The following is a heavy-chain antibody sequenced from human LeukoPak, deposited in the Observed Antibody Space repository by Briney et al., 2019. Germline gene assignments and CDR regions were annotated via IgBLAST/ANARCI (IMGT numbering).Heavy chain of an antibody. J-gene: IGHJ3*02. CDR3: ARGTLRHDAFDI. Sequence: EASVKVSCKASGYTFAAYFIHWVRQAPGQGLEWMGWINADSGGTKDAQKFQGRVTMTRDTSVNTVYMELSRVKSDDTAVYWCARGTLRHDAFDIWGQGTMVTVSS. D-gene: IGHD5-12*01. CDR1: GYTFAAYF. CDR2: INADSGGT. V-gene: IGHV1-2*02.